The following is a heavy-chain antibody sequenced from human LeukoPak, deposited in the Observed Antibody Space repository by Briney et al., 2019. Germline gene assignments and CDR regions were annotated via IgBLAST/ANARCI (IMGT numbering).Heavy chain of an antibody. CDR1: GFLFTKQG. CDR2: IKEEGSVT. Sequence: GGSLRLFCVAWGFLFTKQGMRWVRKARGKGLEWVANIKEEGSVTNYMDSVKGRFTISRDNAKNSVSLQMNSLTPEDTAVYYCARDTGDGYTPPNYYYYMDVWGKGTTVTVSS. J-gene: IGHJ6*03. CDR3: ARDTGDGYTPPNYYYYMDV. V-gene: IGHV3-7*01. D-gene: IGHD5-24*01.